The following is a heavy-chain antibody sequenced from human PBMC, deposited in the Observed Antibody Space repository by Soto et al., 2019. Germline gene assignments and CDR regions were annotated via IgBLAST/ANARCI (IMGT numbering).Heavy chain of an antibody. Sequence: SVEVSCKXSGGTFSSYAISWVRQAPGQGLEWMGGIIPIFGTANYAQKLQGRVTMTTDTSTSTAYMELRSLRSDDTAVYYCAREGRGYSGYDSAYYYGMDVWGQGTTVTVSS. CDR2: IIPIFGTA. CDR3: AREGRGYSGYDSAYYYGMDV. J-gene: IGHJ6*02. D-gene: IGHD5-12*01. CDR1: GGTFSSYA. V-gene: IGHV1-69*05.